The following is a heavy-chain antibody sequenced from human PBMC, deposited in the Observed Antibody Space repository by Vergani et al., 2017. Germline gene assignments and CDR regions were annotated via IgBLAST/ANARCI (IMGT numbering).Heavy chain of an antibody. V-gene: IGHV4-59*01. J-gene: IGHJ4*02. CDR1: GGSISSYY. Sequence: QVQLQESGPGLVKPSETLSLTCTVSGGSISSYYWSWIRQPPGKGLEWIGYIYYSGSTNYNPSLKSRVTISVDTSKNQFSLKLSSVTAADTAVYYCARDPMTDEYDSSGYDDYWGQGTLVTVSS. D-gene: IGHD3-22*01. CDR2: IYYSGST. CDR3: ARDPMTDEYDSSGYDDY.